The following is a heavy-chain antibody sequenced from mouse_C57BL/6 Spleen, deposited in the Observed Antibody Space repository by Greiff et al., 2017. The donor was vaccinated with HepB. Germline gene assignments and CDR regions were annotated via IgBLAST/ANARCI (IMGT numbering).Heavy chain of an antibody. V-gene: IGHV1-19*01. CDR3: ARDLYDGYYGHDY. J-gene: IGHJ2*01. CDR1: GYTFTDYY. CDR2: INPYNGGT. Sequence: EVQLQQSGPVLVKPGASVKMSCKASGYTFTDYYMNWVKQSHGKSLEWIGVINPYNGGTSYNQKFKGKATLTVDKSSSTAYMELNSLTSEDSAVYYCARDLYDGYYGHDYWGQGTTLTVSS. D-gene: IGHD2-3*01.